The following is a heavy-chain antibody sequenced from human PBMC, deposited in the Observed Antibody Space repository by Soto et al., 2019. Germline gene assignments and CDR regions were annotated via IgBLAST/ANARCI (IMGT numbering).Heavy chain of an antibody. V-gene: IGHV3-11*01. CDR1: GFTFSDHY. CDR3: SRDPRLADY. J-gene: IGHJ4*02. CDR2: ISGGGDII. D-gene: IGHD6-25*01. Sequence: QVQLVESGGGLVKPGGSLRLSCAASGFTFSDHYMTWIRQAPGKGPEWLSYISGGGDIISYADSVKGRFFISRDNAKRSLYLQMNSLTVEDTAVYYCSRDPRLADYWGQGTLVTVSS.